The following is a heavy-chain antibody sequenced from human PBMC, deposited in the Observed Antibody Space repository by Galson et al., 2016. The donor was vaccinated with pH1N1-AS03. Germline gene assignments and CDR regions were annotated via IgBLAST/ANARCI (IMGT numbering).Heavy chain of an antibody. D-gene: IGHD2-15*01. Sequence: SLRLSCAASGFTFSDYTMHWVRQPPGGGLVWVSRIPGDVSTTTYTDSVKGRFTISRDNAKNTLYLQMNGLRAEDTAVYYCARSTEGRFDCWGQGILVTVSS. V-gene: IGHV3-74*01. CDR1: GFTFSDYT. CDR3: ARSTEGRFDC. CDR2: IPGDVSTT. J-gene: IGHJ4*02.